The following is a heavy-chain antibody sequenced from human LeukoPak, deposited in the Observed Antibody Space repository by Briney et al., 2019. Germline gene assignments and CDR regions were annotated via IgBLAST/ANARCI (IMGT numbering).Heavy chain of an antibody. Sequence: PGGSLRLSCAASGFTFSNYWMSWVRQAPGKGLEWLANTKPDGSETHYVDSVKGRFTVSRDNAKNSLYLQVDSLRADDTAVYYCAKMVAFWSGYFDFWGQGTLVTVSS. CDR2: TKPDGSET. CDR1: GFTFSNYW. CDR3: AKMVAFWSGYFDF. V-gene: IGHV3-7*03. D-gene: IGHD3-3*01. J-gene: IGHJ4*02.